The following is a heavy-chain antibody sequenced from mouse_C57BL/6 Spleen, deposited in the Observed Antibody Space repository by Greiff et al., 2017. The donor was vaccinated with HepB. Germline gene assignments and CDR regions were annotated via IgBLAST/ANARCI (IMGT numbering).Heavy chain of an antibody. CDR2: IDPSDSYT. J-gene: IGHJ2*01. CDR3: ARKLNYFFDY. Sequence: QVQLQQPGAELVKPGASVKLSCKASGYTFTSYWMQWVKQRPGQGLEWIGEIDPSDSYTNYNQKFKGKATLTVDTSSSTAYMQRSSLTSEDSAVYYCARKLNYFFDYWGQGTTLTVSS. V-gene: IGHV1-50*01. CDR1: GYTFTSYW.